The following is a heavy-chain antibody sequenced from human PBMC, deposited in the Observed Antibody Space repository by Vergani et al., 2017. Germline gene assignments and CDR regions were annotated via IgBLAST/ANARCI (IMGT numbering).Heavy chain of an antibody. J-gene: IGHJ5*02. CDR3: ARDLRLSYNRVDP. Sequence: QVQLVESEGGVVQPGRSLTLSCVASGFTFSSHGMHWVRQAPGKGLEWVAVIWYDGSNKYYGDSVKGRFTISRDNSKNTLYLQMNSLGDEDTGVSYCARDLRLSYNRVDPWGQGTLVTVSS. D-gene: IGHD1-14*01. CDR2: IWYDGSNK. V-gene: IGHV3-33*01. CDR1: GFTFSSHG.